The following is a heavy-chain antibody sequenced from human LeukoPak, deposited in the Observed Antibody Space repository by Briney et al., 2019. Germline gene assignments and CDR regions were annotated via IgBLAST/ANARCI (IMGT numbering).Heavy chain of an antibody. D-gene: IGHD6-19*01. CDR2: IYPGDSEI. J-gene: IGHJ4*02. Sequence: VESLKISCKASGYSFSNYWIGWVRQMPGKGLEWMGIIYPGDSEIRYSPSFQGQVTISADKSISTAYLQWSSLKASDTAMYYCARKYGSGWPNWGQGTPVTVSS. V-gene: IGHV5-51*01. CDR1: GYSFSNYW. CDR3: ARKYGSGWPN.